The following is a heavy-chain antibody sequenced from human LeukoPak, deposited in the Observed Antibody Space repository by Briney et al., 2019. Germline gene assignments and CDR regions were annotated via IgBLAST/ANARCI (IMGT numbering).Heavy chain of an antibody. Sequence: PSETLSLTCTVSGGSISSNSYYWGWIRQPPGKGLEWIGSIYYSGSPYYNPSLKSRVTISVDTSKNQFSLKVISVTAADTAVCYCARWRTARTGFDYWGQGTLVTVSS. V-gene: IGHV4-39*01. CDR2: IYYSGSP. D-gene: IGHD3/OR15-3a*01. CDR1: GGSISSNSYY. CDR3: ARWRTARTGFDY. J-gene: IGHJ4*02.